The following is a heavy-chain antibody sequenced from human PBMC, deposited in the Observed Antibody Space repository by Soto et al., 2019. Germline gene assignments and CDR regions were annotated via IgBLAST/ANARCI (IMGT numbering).Heavy chain of an antibody. CDR3: ATWHLQEHAYDI. J-gene: IGHJ3*02. D-gene: IGHD1-1*01. Sequence: GGSLRLSCEAFGFTVSGKKYVAWVRQAPGKGLEWVSALYDLDGTYYADSVKGRFTTSSDSSRTTVYLQMSSLRPDDTAVYSCATWHLQEHAYDIWGQGTMVTVSS. CDR2: LYDLDGT. V-gene: IGHV3-53*01. CDR1: GFTVSGKKY.